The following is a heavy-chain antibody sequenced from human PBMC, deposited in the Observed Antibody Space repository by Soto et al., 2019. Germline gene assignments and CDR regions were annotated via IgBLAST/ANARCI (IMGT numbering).Heavy chain of an antibody. Sequence: EVQLLESGGGLVQPGGSLRLSCAASGFTFSSYAMSWVRQAPGKGLEWVSVISGGGNRIYYADSVKGRFTISRDNSKHTLYLQMNSLRDEDTAIYYCAKERRLERGDFDYWGQGTLVTVSS. J-gene: IGHJ4*02. V-gene: IGHV3-23*01. CDR3: AKERRLERGDFDY. D-gene: IGHD1-1*01. CDR2: ISGGGNRI. CDR1: GFTFSSYA.